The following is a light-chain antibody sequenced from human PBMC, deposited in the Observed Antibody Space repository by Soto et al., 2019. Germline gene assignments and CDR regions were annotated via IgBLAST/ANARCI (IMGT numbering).Light chain of an antibody. Sequence: IVLTQSPGTLSLSPGERANFSCRTSQSFSNNYLAWYQQKPGQAPRLLIYGASSRATGIPDRFSGSGSGTDFTLSISRLEPEDFAVYYCQQYSSLWTFGQGTKVDIK. CDR3: QQYSSLWT. V-gene: IGKV3-20*01. J-gene: IGKJ1*01. CDR1: QSFSNNY. CDR2: GAS.